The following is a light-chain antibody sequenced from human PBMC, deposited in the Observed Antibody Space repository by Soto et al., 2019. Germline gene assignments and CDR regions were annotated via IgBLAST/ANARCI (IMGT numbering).Light chain of an antibody. CDR2: AAS. CDR3: QQSYRTPMT. J-gene: IGKJ1*01. V-gene: IGKV1-39*01. Sequence: IQMTPSPSSPSASVADRGTLTCRASQSINSYINWYQQKPGRAPKLLIYAASRLQSGVPARFSGSGSGTDFTLTISSLQPEDFATYYCQQSYRTPMTFGQGTKVDIK. CDR1: QSINSY.